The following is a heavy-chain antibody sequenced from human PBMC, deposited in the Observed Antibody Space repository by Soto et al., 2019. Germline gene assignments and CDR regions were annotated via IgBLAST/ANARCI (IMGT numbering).Heavy chain of an antibody. V-gene: IGHV3-33*01. J-gene: IGHJ4*02. CDR1: GFTFSSYG. D-gene: IGHD2-15*01. Sequence: GGSLRLSCAASGFTFSSYGMHWVRQAPGKGLEWVAVIWYDGSNKYYADSVKGRFTISRDNSKNTLYLQMNSLRAEDTAVYYCAGSTPMRNLEIWGQGTLVTISS. CDR2: IWYDGSNK. CDR3: AGSTPMRNLEI.